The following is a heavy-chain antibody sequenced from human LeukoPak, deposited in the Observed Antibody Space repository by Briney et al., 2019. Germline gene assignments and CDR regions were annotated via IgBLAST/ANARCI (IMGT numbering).Heavy chain of an antibody. CDR1: GGSISSGSYY. D-gene: IGHD6-6*01. J-gene: IGHJ4*02. Sequence: NSSETLSLTCTVSGGSISSGSYYWSWIRQPAGKGLEGIGRIYTSGSTNYNPSLKSRVTISVDTSKNQFSLKLSSVTAADTAVYYCAQMGIAARIDYWGQGTLVTVSS. CDR2: IYTSGST. CDR3: AQMGIAARIDY. V-gene: IGHV4-61*02.